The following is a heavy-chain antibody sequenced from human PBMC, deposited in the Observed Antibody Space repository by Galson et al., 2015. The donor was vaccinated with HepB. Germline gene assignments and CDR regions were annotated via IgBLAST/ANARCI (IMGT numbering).Heavy chain of an antibody. CDR2: IIPILGIA. CDR3: ARGPGGPIDRHDAFDI. D-gene: IGHD1-14*01. CDR1: GGTFSSYA. J-gene: IGHJ3*02. Sequence: SVKVSCKASGGTFSSYAISWVRQAPGQGLEWMGRIIPILGIANYAQKFQGRVTITADKSTSTAYMELSSLRSEDTAVYYCARGPGGPIDRHDAFDIWGQGTMVTVSS. V-gene: IGHV1-69*04.